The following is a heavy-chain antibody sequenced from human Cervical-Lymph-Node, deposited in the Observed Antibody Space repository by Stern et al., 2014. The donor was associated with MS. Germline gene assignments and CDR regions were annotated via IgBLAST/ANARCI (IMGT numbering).Heavy chain of an antibody. J-gene: IGHJ4*02. D-gene: IGHD3-10*01. Sequence: EVQLVESGGGLVQPGESLTLSCVASGFTFSVYWMSWVRQAPGKGLAWEANIRDDGSDKYYVDSVKGRFTISRDNAKNSLYLQMNSLRGEDTAVYFCGRFTRGSPSDYWGQGTQVTVSP. CDR2: IRDDGSDK. V-gene: IGHV3-7*01. CDR1: GFTFSVYW. CDR3: GRFTRGSPSDY.